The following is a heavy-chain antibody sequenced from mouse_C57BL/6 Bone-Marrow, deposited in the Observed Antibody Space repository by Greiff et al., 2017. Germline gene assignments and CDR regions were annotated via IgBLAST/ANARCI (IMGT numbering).Heavy chain of an antibody. CDR2: IYPRDGST. CDR3: ARLEFAGSSGDWYFDV. Sequence: VQLQQSGPELVKPGASVKLSCKASGYTFTSYDINWVKQRPGQGLEWIGWIYPRDGSTKYNEKFKGKATLTVDKSSSTAYMELHSLTSEDSAVYFCARLEFAGSSGDWYFDVWGTGTTVTVSS. J-gene: IGHJ1*03. V-gene: IGHV1-85*01. D-gene: IGHD1-1*01. CDR1: GYTFTSYD.